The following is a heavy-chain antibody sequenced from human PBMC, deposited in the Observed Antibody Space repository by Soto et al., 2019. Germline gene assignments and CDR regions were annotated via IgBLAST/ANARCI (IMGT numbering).Heavy chain of an antibody. CDR2: IYYSGST. CDR3: ARGIHYYDSSGYYF. Sequence: SETLSLTCAVSGGSISSNWWSWVRQPPGKGLEWIGEIYYSGSTNYNPSLKSRVTISVDTSKNQFSLKLSSVTAADTAVYYCARGIHYYDSSGYYFWGQGTLVTVSS. V-gene: IGHV4-4*02. D-gene: IGHD3-22*01. J-gene: IGHJ4*02. CDR1: GGSISSNW.